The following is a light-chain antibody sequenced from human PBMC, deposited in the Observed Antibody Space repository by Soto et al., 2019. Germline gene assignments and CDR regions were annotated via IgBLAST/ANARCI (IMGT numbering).Light chain of an antibody. CDR2: SNN. J-gene: IGLJ2*01. V-gene: IGLV1-44*01. CDR3: AAWDDSLNGVV. Sequence: QSVLTQSPSASGTPGQRVTISCSGSSSNIGSNTVNWYQQLPGTAPKLLIYSNNQRPSGVPDRFSGSKSGTSASLAISGLQSEDEADYYCAAWDDSLNGVVFGGWTKLTVL. CDR1: SSNIGSNT.